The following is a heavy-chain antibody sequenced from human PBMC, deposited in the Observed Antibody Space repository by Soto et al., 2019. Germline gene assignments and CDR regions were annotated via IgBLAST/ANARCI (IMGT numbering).Heavy chain of an antibody. D-gene: IGHD4-17*01. CDR3: ARDSGYGDPFDY. V-gene: IGHV4-59*01. Sequence: PSETLSLTCTVSGGSISGYYWSWIRQPPGKGLEWIGYMYNTGSTVYNPSFKSRVTISVDTSKNQFSLKLNSVTAADTAVYYCARDSGYGDPFDYWGQGTPVTVSS. CDR2: MYNTGST. J-gene: IGHJ4*02. CDR1: GGSISGYY.